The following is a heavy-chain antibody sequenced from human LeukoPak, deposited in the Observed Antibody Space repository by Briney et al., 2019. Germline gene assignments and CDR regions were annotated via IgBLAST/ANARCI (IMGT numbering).Heavy chain of an antibody. D-gene: IGHD1-26*01. V-gene: IGHV1-18*01. CDR3: ARSKGGATIDH. CDR2: ISAYNGNT. Sequence: GASVKVSCKASGYTFTSYGITWVRQAPGQGLEWMGWISAYNGNTNYAQNLQGRVSMTTDTSTSTAYMEVRSLRSDDTAVYYCARSKGGATIDHWGQGKLVTVSS. CDR1: GYTFTSYG. J-gene: IGHJ4*02.